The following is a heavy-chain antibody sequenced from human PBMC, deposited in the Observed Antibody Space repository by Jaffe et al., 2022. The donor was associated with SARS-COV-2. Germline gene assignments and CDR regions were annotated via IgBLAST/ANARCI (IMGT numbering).Heavy chain of an antibody. V-gene: IGHV3-48*03. CDR1: GFTFSSYE. CDR3: ARDIVVVEDLTYYYYGMDV. Sequence: EVQLVESGGGLVQPGGSLRLSCAASGFTFSSYEMNWVRQAPGKGLEWVSYISSSGSTIYYADSVKGRFTISRDNAKNSLYLQMNSLRAEDTAVYYCARDIVVVEDLTYYYYGMDVWGQGTTVTVSS. CDR2: ISSSGSTI. J-gene: IGHJ6*02. D-gene: IGHD2-15*01.